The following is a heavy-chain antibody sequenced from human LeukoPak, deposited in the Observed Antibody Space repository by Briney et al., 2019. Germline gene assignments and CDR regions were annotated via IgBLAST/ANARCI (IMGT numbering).Heavy chain of an antibody. Sequence: ASVKLSSKASRYTFTSYGISWVRQAPGHGLEWMGWISAYNGNTNYAQKPQGRVTMTTDTSTSTAYMELRSLRSDDTAVYYCARVTYYDFWSGYPFYYYYYMDVWGKGTTVTVSS. CDR1: RYTFTSYG. V-gene: IGHV1-18*01. D-gene: IGHD3-3*01. CDR2: ISAYNGNT. J-gene: IGHJ6*03. CDR3: ARVTYYDFWSGYPFYYYYYMDV.